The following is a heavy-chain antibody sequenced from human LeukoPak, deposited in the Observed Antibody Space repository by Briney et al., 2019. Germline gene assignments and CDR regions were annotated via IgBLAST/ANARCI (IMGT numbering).Heavy chain of an antibody. CDR3: TTHSSGQYHNY. Sequence: GGSLRLSCAGSGFTFSNAWMSWVRQAPGKGLEWVGRINSKPNGETLDYAAPVKGRFTISRDDSKTTLYLQMNSLKTEDTAVYYCTTHSSGQYHNYWGQGTLVTASS. J-gene: IGHJ4*02. CDR1: GFTFSNAW. V-gene: IGHV3-15*01. CDR2: INSKPNGETL. D-gene: IGHD3-22*01.